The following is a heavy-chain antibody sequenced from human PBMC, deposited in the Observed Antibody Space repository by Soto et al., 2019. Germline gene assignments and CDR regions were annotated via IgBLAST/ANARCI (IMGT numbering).Heavy chain of an antibody. D-gene: IGHD6-6*01. CDR3: ATIGTSAARSEYDYYGKYV. J-gene: IGHJ6*01. Sequence: GASLKISCKCSCDRFPSYWISWVLQMPGQGLEWMGRIDPSDSYTNYSPSFQGHVTISADKSISTAYLQWSSLKASDTAMYYCATIGTSAARSEYDYYGKYVSGQG. CDR2: IDPSDSYT. V-gene: IGHV5-10-1*01. CDR1: CDRFPSYW.